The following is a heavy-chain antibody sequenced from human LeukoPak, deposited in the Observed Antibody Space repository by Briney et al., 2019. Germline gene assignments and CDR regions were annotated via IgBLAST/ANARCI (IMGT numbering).Heavy chain of an antibody. Sequence: GGSLRLSCAASGFTFSSYAMSWVRQAPGKGLEWVANIKQDGSEKYYVDSVKGRFTISRDNAKNSLYLQMNSLRAEDTAVYYCAREGYYYDSSGYLSGWGQGTLVTVSS. CDR3: AREGYYYDSSGYLSG. V-gene: IGHV3-7*01. CDR2: IKQDGSEK. D-gene: IGHD3-22*01. CDR1: GFTFSSYA. J-gene: IGHJ4*02.